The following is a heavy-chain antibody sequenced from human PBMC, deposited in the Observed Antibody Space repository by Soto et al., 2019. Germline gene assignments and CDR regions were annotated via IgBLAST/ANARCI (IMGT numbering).Heavy chain of an antibody. J-gene: IGHJ6*03. Sequence: QVQLVQSGAEVKKPGSSVKVSCEASGGRFTSYIFTWVRQAPGQGLEWMGRSIPIQGTADYALKFQDRVTMTADKPTNTVHMEMRSLRHDDTAVYYCAKSLVFVDHGYMDVWGKGTTVTVSS. D-gene: IGHD2-21*01. V-gene: IGHV1-69*08. CDR3: AKSLVFVDHGYMDV. CDR1: GGRFTSYI. CDR2: SIPIQGTA.